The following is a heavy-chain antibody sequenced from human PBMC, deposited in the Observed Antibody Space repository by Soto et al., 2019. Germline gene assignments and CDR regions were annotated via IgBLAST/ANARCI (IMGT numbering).Heavy chain of an antibody. CDR3: ANGRGPSIGFGGRNGMDV. Sequence: QVQLQQWGAGLLKPSETLSLTCAVYGGSFSGYYWSWIRQPPGKGLEWIGEINHSGSTNYNPSLKRRVTISLDXXKXQYXLKLSSVTAADTAVYYCANGRGPSIGFGGRNGMDVWGQGTTVTVSS. V-gene: IGHV4-34*01. J-gene: IGHJ6*02. CDR1: GGSFSGYY. D-gene: IGHD3-10*01. CDR2: INHSGST.